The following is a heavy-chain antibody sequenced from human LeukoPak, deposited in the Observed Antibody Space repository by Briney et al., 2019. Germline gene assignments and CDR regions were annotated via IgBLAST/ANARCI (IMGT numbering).Heavy chain of an antibody. Sequence: GGSLRLSCAASGFTFSSYAMHWVRQAPGKGLEWVAVISYDGSNKYYADSVKGRFTISRDNAKNSLYLQMNSLRAEDTAVYYCASVDTARWGQGTLVTVSS. V-gene: IGHV3-30*04. J-gene: IGHJ4*02. CDR1: GFTFSSYA. CDR3: ASVDTAR. D-gene: IGHD5-18*01. CDR2: ISYDGSNK.